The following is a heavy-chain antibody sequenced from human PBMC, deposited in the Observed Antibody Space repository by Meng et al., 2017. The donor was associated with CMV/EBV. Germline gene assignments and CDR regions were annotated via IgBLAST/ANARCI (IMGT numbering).Heavy chain of an antibody. CDR1: GFTFSSYG. Sequence: GESLKISCAASGFTFSSYGMHWVRQAPGKGLEWVAFIRYDGSNKYYADSVKGRFTIPRDNSKNTLYLQMNSLRAEDTAVYYCAQDLGDIVVVPAAQPLGGMDVWGQGTTVTVSS. CDR2: IRYDGSNK. D-gene: IGHD2-2*01. J-gene: IGHJ6*02. CDR3: AQDLGDIVVVPAAQPLGGMDV. V-gene: IGHV3-30*02.